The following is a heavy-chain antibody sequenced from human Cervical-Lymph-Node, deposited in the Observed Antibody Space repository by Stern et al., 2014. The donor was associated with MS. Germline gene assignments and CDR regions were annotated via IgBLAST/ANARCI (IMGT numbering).Heavy chain of an antibody. Sequence: VQLVQSGAGVKKPWPSLKLSCKTSGDPFSSYAISWVRHGPGQGLEWMGGIVPIFGTANYAEKFQGRVTIAADVSTNTAYMELSRLGSDDAAVYCCARDSTTGMDVWGQGTTVTVSS. D-gene: IGHD1-1*01. CDR3: ARDSTTGMDV. J-gene: IGHJ6*02. CDR2: IVPIFGTA. CDR1: GDPFSSYA. V-gene: IGHV1-69*12.